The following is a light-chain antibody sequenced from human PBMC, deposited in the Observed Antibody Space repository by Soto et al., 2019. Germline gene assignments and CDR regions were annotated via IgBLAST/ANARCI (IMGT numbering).Light chain of an antibody. Sequence: SYELTQPPSVSVSPGQTATITCSGDELGDKYVSWYQQKPGRSPVMVIHLDDKRPSGIPERFSGSNSGITATLTISGTQAMDEADYYCQAWESGVVFGGGTKLTVL. V-gene: IGLV3-1*01. J-gene: IGLJ3*02. CDR1: ELGDKY. CDR2: LDD. CDR3: QAWESGVV.